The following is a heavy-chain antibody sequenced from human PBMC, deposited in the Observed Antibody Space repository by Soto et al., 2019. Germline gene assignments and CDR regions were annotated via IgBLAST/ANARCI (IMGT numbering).Heavy chain of an antibody. D-gene: IGHD3-10*01. CDR2: IYYSGST. J-gene: IGHJ4*02. CDR1: DGSISSGDYY. CDR3: ARVGGFGATTIDY. Sequence: QVQLQESGPGLVKPSQTLSLTCTVSDGSISSGDYYWSWIRQPPGKGLEWIGYIYYSGSTYYNPSLKSRVTISVDTSKNQFSLKLSSVTAADTAEYYCARVGGFGATTIDYWGQGTLVTVSS. V-gene: IGHV4-30-4*01.